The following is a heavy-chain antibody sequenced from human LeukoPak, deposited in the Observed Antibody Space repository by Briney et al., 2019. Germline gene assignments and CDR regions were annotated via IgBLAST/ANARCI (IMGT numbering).Heavy chain of an antibody. Sequence: GGSLRLSCAASGFTFSSYGMHWVRKAPGKGLEWVAVISYDGSNKYYADSVKGRLTISRDNSKNTLYLQMNSLRAEDTAVYYCAKARYGYYHYGMDVWGQGTTVTVSS. J-gene: IGHJ6*02. CDR3: AKARYGYYHYGMDV. D-gene: IGHD5-18*01. V-gene: IGHV3-30*18. CDR2: ISYDGSNK. CDR1: GFTFSSYG.